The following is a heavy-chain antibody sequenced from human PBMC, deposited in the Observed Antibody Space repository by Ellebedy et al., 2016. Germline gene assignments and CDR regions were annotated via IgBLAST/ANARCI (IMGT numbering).Heavy chain of an antibody. CDR2: IYHSGST. J-gene: IGHJ6*02. Sequence: SQTLSLTCAVSGVSISSGCYSWSWIRQPPGEGLEWIGYIYHSGSTYYNPSLKSRVTISVDRSKNQFSLKLSSVTAADTAVYYCARRNCGGDCYGMDVWGQGTTVTVSS. CDR3: ARRNCGGDCYGMDV. CDR1: GVSISSGCYS. V-gene: IGHV4-30-2*01. D-gene: IGHD2-21*01.